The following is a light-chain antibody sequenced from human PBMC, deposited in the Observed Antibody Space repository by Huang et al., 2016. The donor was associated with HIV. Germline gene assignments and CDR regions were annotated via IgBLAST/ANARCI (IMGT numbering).Light chain of an antibody. Sequence: ETLMTQFPATLSVSPGERATLSCRASQNVRNNLDWYQQKPGQAPRLLFYEASSRATGVPGRFSASGSGIDFTLTISSLQSEDFAVYYCQQFNNWPPAFGGGTTVEIK. CDR1: QNVRNN. CDR3: QQFNNWPPA. CDR2: EAS. V-gene: IGKV3-15*01. J-gene: IGKJ4*01.